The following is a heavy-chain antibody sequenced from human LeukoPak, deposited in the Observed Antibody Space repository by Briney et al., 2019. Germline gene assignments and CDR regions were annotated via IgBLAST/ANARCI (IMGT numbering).Heavy chain of an antibody. CDR3: ARDNPFIVGATIQYY. J-gene: IGHJ4*02. CDR1: GGTFSSYA. V-gene: IGHV1-69*13. CDR2: IIPIFGTA. D-gene: IGHD1-26*01. Sequence: ASVKVSCKASGGTFSSYAISWVRQAPGQGLEWMGGIIPIFGTANYAQKFQGRVTITADESTSTAYMELSSLRSEDTAVYYCARDNPFIVGATIQYYWGQGTLVTVSS.